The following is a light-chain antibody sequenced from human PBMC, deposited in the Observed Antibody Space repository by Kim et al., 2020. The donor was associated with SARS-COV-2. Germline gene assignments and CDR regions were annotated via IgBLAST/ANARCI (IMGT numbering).Light chain of an antibody. Sequence: QSVLTQPPSASGSLGQSVTISCTGTNSDIGRYNYVSWYQKHPGRAPKLVIYEVTRRPSGVPDRFSGSKSGNTASLTVSGLQAEDEAYYYCSSYTDRNTLLFGGGTQLTVL. V-gene: IGLV2-8*01. J-gene: IGLJ2*01. CDR1: NSDIGRYNY. CDR3: SSYTDRNTLL. CDR2: EVT.